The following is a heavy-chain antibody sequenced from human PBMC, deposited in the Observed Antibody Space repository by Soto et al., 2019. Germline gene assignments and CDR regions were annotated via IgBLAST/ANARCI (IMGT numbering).Heavy chain of an antibody. V-gene: IGHV3-23*01. CDR1: GFTFSSYA. J-gene: IGHJ6*02. D-gene: IGHD3-3*01. Sequence: EVQLLESGGDLVQPGGSLRLSCAASGFTFSSYAMSWVRQAPGEGLEWVSTITGSGRSGGTTYYADSVKGRFTISRDNSKNTLYLRMDSLRAEDTAIYYCVKDWSGDTCPFMDVWGQGTTVTVSS. CDR2: ITGSGRSGGTT. CDR3: VKDWSGDTCPFMDV.